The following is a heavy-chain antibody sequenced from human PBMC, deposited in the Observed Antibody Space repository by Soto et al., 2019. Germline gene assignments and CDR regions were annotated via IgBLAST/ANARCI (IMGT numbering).Heavy chain of an antibody. Sequence: EVQLLETGGGLIQPGGSLRLSCAASGFTVSSNYMSWVRQAPGKGLEWVSVIYSGGSTYYADSVKGRFTISRDNSKNTLYLQMISQRAEDTDVYYCARERVGLSFYFDYWGQGTLVTVSS. V-gene: IGHV3-53*02. D-gene: IGHD3-16*02. CDR1: GFTVSSNY. CDR2: IYSGGST. J-gene: IGHJ4*02. CDR3: ARERVGLSFYFDY.